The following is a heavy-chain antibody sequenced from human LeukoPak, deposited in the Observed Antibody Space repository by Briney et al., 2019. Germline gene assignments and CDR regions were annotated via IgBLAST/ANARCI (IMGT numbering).Heavy chain of an antibody. V-gene: IGHV3-48*03. CDR1: GFTFSSYE. Sequence: GGSLRLSCAASGFTFSSYEMNWVRQAPGKGLEWVSYISSSGSTIYYADSVKGRFTISRDNSKNTLYLQMNTLRADDTAVYYCAKDHGSSDWYYFDYWGQGTLVTVSS. CDR2: ISSSGSTI. CDR3: AKDHGSSDWYYFDY. D-gene: IGHD6-13*01. J-gene: IGHJ4*02.